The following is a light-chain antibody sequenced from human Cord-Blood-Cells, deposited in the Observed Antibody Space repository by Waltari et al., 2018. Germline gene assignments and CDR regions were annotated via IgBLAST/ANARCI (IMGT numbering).Light chain of an antibody. CDR2: RNN. CDR3: AAWDDSLSGYV. J-gene: IGLJ1*01. V-gene: IGLV1-47*01. Sequence: QSVLTQPPSAYGTPGQRVTISCSGSSSNIGSTYVYWYQQLPGTAPKLLIYRNNQRPSGVPDRFSGSKSGTSASLAISGLRSEDEADYYCAAWDDSLSGYVFGTGTKVTVL. CDR1: SSNIGSTY.